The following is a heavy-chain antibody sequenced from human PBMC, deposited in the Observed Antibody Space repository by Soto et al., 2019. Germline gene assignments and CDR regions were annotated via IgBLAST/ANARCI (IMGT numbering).Heavy chain of an antibody. CDR1: GFTFSSYG. CDR3: ARDLIAAEGDYGILGY. D-gene: IGHD4-17*01. V-gene: IGHV3-33*01. CDR2: IWYDGSNK. Sequence: GGSLRLSCAASGFTFSSYGMHWVRQAPGKGLEWVAVIWYDGSNKYYADSVKGRFTISRDNSKNTLYLQMNSLRAEDTAVYYCARDLIAAEGDYGILGYWGQGTLVTVSS. J-gene: IGHJ4*02.